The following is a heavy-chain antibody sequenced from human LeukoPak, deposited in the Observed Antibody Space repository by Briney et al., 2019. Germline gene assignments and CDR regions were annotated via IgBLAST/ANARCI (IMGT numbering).Heavy chain of an antibody. CDR3: ARRTTIFPRRYFFDY. CDR1: GFTFSSYE. D-gene: IGHD3-3*01. CDR2: ISSSGSTI. Sequence: SGGSLRLSCAASGFTFSSYEMNWVRQAPGKGLEWVSCISSSGSTIYYADSVMGRFTISRDNAENSLFLQMTSLRGEDTAVYFCARRTTIFPRRYFFDYWGQGTLVTVSS. V-gene: IGHV3-48*03. J-gene: IGHJ4*02.